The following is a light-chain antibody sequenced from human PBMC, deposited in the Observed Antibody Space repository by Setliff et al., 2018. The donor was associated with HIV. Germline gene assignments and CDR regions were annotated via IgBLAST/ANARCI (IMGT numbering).Light chain of an antibody. CDR2: DVT. J-gene: IGLJ2*01. V-gene: IGLV2-14*01. Sequence: QSVLRQPASVSGSPGQSITISCTGSSNDVGASQYVSWYQQQPGKAPKLILYDVTTRPSGVSDRFSGSKSGDTASLTISVLQPEDEADYYCSSYTDRAPPVVLGGGTQLTVL. CDR1: SNDVGASQY. CDR3: SSYTDRAPPVV.